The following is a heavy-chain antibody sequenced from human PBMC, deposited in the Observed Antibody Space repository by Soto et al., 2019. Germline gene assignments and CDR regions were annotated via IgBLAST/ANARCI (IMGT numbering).Heavy chain of an antibody. V-gene: IGHV3-53*01. CDR3: ARHRHPRGTVGATSPLDP. J-gene: IGHJ5*02. Sequence: SLRLSCAISGFSVSSNYLSWVRQAPGKGLEWVSVHYSGGSTYYADSVQGRFTISRDKSNNTLYLQMRRVRAEDTAVYFCARHRHPRGTVGATSPLDPWGQGTQVTVSS. D-gene: IGHD1-26*01. CDR2: HYSGGST. CDR1: GFSVSSNY.